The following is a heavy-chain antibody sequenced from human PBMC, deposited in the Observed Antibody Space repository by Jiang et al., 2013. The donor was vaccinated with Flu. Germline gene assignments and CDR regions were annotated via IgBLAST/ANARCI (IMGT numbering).Heavy chain of an antibody. V-gene: IGHV1-46*01. D-gene: IGHD3-16*01. Sequence: SGAEVKKPGASVKVSCKASGYTFTGLFIHWVRQAPGQGLEWVGWINPSSGSTSYAQKFQGRVTMTRDTSTSTVYMELSSLRSEDTAVYYCARGGIDDAFDIWGQGTMVTVSS. CDR1: GYTFTGLF. CDR2: INPSSGST. CDR3: ARGGIDDAFDI. J-gene: IGHJ3*02.